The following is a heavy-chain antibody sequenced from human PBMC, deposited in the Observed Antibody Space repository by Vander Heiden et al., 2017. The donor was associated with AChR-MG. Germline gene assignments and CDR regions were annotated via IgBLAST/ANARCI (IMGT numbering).Heavy chain of an antibody. CDR2: ISDDGSSK. CDR3: ARDRLTATTSFDY. D-gene: IGHD4-17*01. V-gene: IGHV3-30-3*01. CDR1: GFAFSRFA. J-gene: IGHJ4*02. Sequence: QVQLVESGGGVVQPGKSLRLSCITSGFAFSRFAVDWVRQAPGKGLEWVAVISDDGSSKYYADSVKGRCTISRDNSKKAVDLQMNSLRAEDSAVYYCARDRLTATTSFDYWGQGTLVTVSS.